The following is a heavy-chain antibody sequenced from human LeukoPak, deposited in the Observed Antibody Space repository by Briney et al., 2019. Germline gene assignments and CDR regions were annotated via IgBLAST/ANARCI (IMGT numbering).Heavy chain of an antibody. Sequence: SETLSLTCAVYGGSFSGYYWSWIRQPPRKRLEWIGEINHSGSTNYNPSLKSRVTISVDTSKNQFSLKLSSVTAADTAVYYCASGYYDILTGYSNWFDPWGQGTLVTVSS. J-gene: IGHJ5*02. CDR1: GGSFSGYY. V-gene: IGHV4-34*01. D-gene: IGHD3-9*01. CDR2: INHSGST. CDR3: ASGYYDILTGYSNWFDP.